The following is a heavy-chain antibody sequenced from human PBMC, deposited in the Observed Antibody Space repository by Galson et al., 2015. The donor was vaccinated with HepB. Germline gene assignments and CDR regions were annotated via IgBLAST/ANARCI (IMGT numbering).Heavy chain of an antibody. V-gene: IGHV4-34*01. CDR1: GGSFSGYY. CDR3: ARISLWFRDLGAFDI. Sequence: TLSLTCAVYGGSFSGYYWSWIRQPPGKGLEWIGEINHSGSTNYNPSLKSRVTISVDTSKNQFSLKLSSVTAADTAVYYCARISLWFRDLGAFDIWGQGTMVTVSS. D-gene: IGHD3-10*01. CDR2: INHSGST. J-gene: IGHJ3*02.